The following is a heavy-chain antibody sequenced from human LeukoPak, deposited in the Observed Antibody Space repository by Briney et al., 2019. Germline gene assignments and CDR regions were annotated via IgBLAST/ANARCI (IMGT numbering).Heavy chain of an antibody. CDR3: ARGYYDILTGYYANWFDP. V-gene: IGHV4-59*01. CDR1: GGSISSYY. Sequence: PSETLSLTCTVSGGSISSYYWSWIRQPPGKGLEWIGYIYYSGSTDYNPSLKSRVTISVDTSKNQFSLKLSSVTAEDTAVYYCARGYYDILTGYYANWFDPWGQGTLVTVSS. J-gene: IGHJ5*02. CDR2: IYYSGST. D-gene: IGHD3-9*01.